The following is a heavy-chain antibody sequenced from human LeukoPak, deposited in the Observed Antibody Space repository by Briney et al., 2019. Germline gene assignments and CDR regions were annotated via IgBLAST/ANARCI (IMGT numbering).Heavy chain of an antibody. CDR3: ARAGSWTYYYDSSGYFYD. CDR1: GFTVSNNY. D-gene: IGHD3-22*01. J-gene: IGHJ4*02. Sequence: GGSLRLSCAASGFTVSNNYMSWVRQAPGKGLEWVSVIYSGGSTYYADSVKGRFTISRDNSKNTLYLQMNSLRAEDTAVYYCARAGSWTYYYDSSGYFYDWGQGTLVTVSS. V-gene: IGHV3-66*01. CDR2: IYSGGST.